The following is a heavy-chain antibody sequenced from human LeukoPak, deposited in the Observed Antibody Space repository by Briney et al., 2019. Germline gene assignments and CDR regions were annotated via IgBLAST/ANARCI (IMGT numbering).Heavy chain of an antibody. D-gene: IGHD3-9*01. Sequence: PSETLSLTCTVSGGSISSYYWSWIRQPPGKGLEWIGYIYYSGSTNYNPSLKSRVTISVDTSKNQFSLKLSSVTAADTAVYYCARESYDILTGYPYHFDYWGQGTLVTVSS. V-gene: IGHV4-59*01. CDR1: GGSISSYY. J-gene: IGHJ4*02. CDR3: ARESYDILTGYPYHFDY. CDR2: IYYSGST.